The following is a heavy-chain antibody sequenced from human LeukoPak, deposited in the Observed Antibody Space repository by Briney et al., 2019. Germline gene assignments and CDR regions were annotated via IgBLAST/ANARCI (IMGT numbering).Heavy chain of an antibody. CDR2: ISGSGGST. Sequence: GGSLRLSCAASGFTFSSYAMSWVRQAPGKGLEWVSTISGSGGSTYYADSVKGRFTISRENSKNTLYLQMNSLRAEDTAVYYCAKGQSKYYYDSSGYYYGHYFDYWGQGTLVTVSS. CDR3: AKGQSKYYYDSSGYYYGHYFDY. CDR1: GFTFSSYA. J-gene: IGHJ4*02. D-gene: IGHD3-22*01. V-gene: IGHV3-23*01.